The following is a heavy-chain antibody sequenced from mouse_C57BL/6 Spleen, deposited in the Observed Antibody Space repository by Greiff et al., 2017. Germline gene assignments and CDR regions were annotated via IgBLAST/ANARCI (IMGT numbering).Heavy chain of an antibody. J-gene: IGHJ3*01. CDR3: AIIYYGYDEGFAY. V-gene: IGHV2-2*01. Sequence: VKLMESGPGLVQPSQSLSITCTVSGFSLTSYGVHWVRQSPGKGLEWLGVIWSGGSTDYNAAFISRLSISKDNSKSQVFFKMNSLQADDTAIYYCAIIYYGYDEGFAYWGQGTLVTVSA. CDR1: GFSLTSYG. CDR2: IWSGGST. D-gene: IGHD2-2*01.